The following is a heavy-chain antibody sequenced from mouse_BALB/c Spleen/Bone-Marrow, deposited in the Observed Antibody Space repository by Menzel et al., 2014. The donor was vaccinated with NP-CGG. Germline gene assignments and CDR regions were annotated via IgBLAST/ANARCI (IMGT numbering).Heavy chain of an antibody. V-gene: IGHV4-1*02. Sequence: EVKLQESGGGLVQPGGSLKLSCAASGFDFSRYWMSWVRQAPGKGLEWIGEINPDSSTINYAPSLKDKFILSRDNAKNTLYLQMSKVRSDDTALYYCARLSYYGRFAYWGQGTLATVSA. J-gene: IGHJ3*01. CDR2: INPDSSTI. CDR3: ARLSYYGRFAY. CDR1: GFDFSRYW. D-gene: IGHD1-1*01.